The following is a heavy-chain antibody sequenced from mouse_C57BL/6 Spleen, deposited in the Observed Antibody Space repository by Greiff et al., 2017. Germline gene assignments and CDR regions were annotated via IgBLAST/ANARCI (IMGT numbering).Heavy chain of an antibody. J-gene: IGHJ3*01. CDR1: GFTFSSYG. CDR2: ISSGGSYT. D-gene: IGHD3-2*02. Sequence: EVKLMESGGDLVKPGGSLKLSCAASGFTFSSYGMSWVRQTPDKRLEWVATISSGGSYTYYPDSVKGRFTISRDNAKNPLYLQMSSLKSEDTAMYYCATLDSSGLAWFAYWGQGTLVTVSA. CDR3: ATLDSSGLAWFAY. V-gene: IGHV5-6*01.